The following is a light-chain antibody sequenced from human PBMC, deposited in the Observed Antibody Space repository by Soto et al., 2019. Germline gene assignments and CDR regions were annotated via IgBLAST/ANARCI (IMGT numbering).Light chain of an antibody. J-gene: IGKJ5*01. V-gene: IGKV3-20*01. CDR3: QQYGYSPIT. Sequence: VTQYPNTLSVSPGGRATLSCRASQSISGALAWYQHKPGQAPRLLIYAASSRATGSPDRFSGGGSGTDFTLTISRLEPEDFAVYYCQQYGYSPITFGHGTRLEI. CDR1: QSISGA. CDR2: AAS.